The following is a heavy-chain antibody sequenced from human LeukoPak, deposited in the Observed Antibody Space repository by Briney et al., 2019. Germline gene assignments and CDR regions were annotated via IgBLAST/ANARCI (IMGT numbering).Heavy chain of an antibody. CDR1: GFTFSDYS. V-gene: IGHV3-21*01. CDR3: AREISAGGFDY. J-gene: IGHJ4*02. D-gene: IGHD6-13*01. CDR2: IGGSSRSG. Sequence: GGSLRLSCAASGFTFSDYSMNWVRQAPGRDLEWVSSIGGSSRSGFYADSMKGRFTISRDNTRNSLYLQMNSLRAEDTAVYYCAREISAGGFDYWGQGTLVTVSS.